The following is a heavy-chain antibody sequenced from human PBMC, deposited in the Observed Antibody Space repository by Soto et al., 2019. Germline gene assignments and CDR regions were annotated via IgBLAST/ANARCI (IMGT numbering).Heavy chain of an antibody. CDR1: GGSITNYY. CDR3: ARHSRGSGSYHCDF. J-gene: IGHJ4*02. V-gene: IGHV4-59*08. CDR2: IYYSGST. D-gene: IGHD3-10*01. Sequence: QVQLQESGPGLVKPSETLSLTCTVSGGSITNYYWSWIRQPPGKGLEWIGYIYYSGSTNYNPSLESRVTISVDTSKNQFSLRLTSGTAADTAVYYCARHSRGSGSYHCDFWGQGTLVTVSS.